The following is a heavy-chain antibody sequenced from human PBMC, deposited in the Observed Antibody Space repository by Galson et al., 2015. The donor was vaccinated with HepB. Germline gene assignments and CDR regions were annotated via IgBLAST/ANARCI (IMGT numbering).Heavy chain of an antibody. J-gene: IGHJ4*02. CDR1: GFTFSSYA. Sequence: LSCAASGFTFSSYAMSWVRQAPGKGLEWVSAISGSGGSTYYADSVKGRFTISRDNSKNTLYLQMNSLRAEDTAVYYCAKGSAIFGVVRRFDYWGQGTLVTVSS. CDR2: ISGSGGST. V-gene: IGHV3-23*01. CDR3: AKGSAIFGVVRRFDY. D-gene: IGHD3-3*01.